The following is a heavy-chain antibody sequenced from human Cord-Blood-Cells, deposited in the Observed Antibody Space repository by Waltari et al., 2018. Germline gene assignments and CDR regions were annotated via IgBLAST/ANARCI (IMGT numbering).Heavy chain of an antibody. CDR1: GFTSSSYG. D-gene: IGHD3-10*01. CDR2: IISSSSTI. Sequence: EVKLVESGGGLVQPGGYVRLSCGSSGFTSSSYGLNPVRQAPGKGLVWVSYIISSSSTIYDADSVKGRFTIARDNAKNSLYLQMNSRRGEDTAVYYCAREGIRGVIDYWGQGTLVTVSS. J-gene: IGHJ4*02. V-gene: IGHV3-48*01. CDR3: AREGIRGVIDY.